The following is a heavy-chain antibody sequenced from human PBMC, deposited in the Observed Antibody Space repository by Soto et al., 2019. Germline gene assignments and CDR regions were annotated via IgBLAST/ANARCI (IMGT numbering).Heavy chain of an antibody. V-gene: IGHV4-59*12. D-gene: IGHD6-13*01. CDR3: ARGVSSSWYGGNFDY. CDR1: GGSISSYY. J-gene: IGHJ4*02. Sequence: SETLSLTCTVSGGSISSYYWSWIRQPPGKGLEWIGYIYHSGSTYYNPSLKSRVTISVDRSKNQFSLKLSSVTAADTAVYYCARGVSSSWYGGNFDYWGQGTLVTVSS. CDR2: IYHSGST.